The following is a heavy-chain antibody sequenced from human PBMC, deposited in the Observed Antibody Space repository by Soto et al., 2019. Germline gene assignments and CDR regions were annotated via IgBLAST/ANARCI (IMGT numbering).Heavy chain of an antibody. Sequence: QVQLVQSGTEVKKPGASVKLSCKDSGYTFRSYGISWVRQAPGQGPEWMGWISGYNGNTHYPQKFQGKVTMSTDTSTITAYMELRSQRSDDTAVYYCSKADCNYAGRFSYYYMDVWGNGTLFTVSS. CDR1: GYTFRSYG. CDR2: ISGYNGNT. D-gene: IGHD1-7*01. J-gene: IGHJ6*03. V-gene: IGHV1-18*01. CDR3: SKADCNYAGRFSYYYMDV.